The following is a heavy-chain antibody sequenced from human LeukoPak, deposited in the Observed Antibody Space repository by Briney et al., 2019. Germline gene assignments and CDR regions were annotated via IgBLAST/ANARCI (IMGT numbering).Heavy chain of an antibody. J-gene: IGHJ3*01. V-gene: IGHV1-69*13. CDR3: ARVGSSSSAL. CDR1: GGTFSSYA. CDR2: IFPIFGTA. Sequence: ASVKVSCKASGGTFSSYAISWVRQAPGQGLEWMGGIFPIFGTANYAQKFQGRVTITADESTSTAYMELSSLRSEDTAVYYCARVGSSSSALWGQGTMVTVSS. D-gene: IGHD6-6*01.